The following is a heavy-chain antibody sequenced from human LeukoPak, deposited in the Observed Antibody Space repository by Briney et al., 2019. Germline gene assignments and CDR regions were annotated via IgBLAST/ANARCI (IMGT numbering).Heavy chain of an antibody. CDR1: GFTFSNSW. Sequence: PGGSLRLSCAASGFTFSNSWMSWVRQAPGKGLEWVAYIKQDGSEQFYVDSVKGRFTISRDNAKNSLDLQMNSLRAEDTAVYYCARAPAHYYDSSDHYYVGESYFDYWGQGTLVTVSS. D-gene: IGHD3-22*01. CDR3: ARAPAHYYDSSDHYYVGESYFDY. V-gene: IGHV3-7*01. CDR2: IKQDGSEQ. J-gene: IGHJ4*02.